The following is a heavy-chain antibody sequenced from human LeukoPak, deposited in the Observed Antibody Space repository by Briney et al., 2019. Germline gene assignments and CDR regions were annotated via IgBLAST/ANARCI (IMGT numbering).Heavy chain of an antibody. CDR1: GFTFNTYA. Sequence: GGSLRLSCAASGFTFNTYAMSWVRQTPGKGLEWVSGIGGGSTYYADSVKGRFTVSRDISQNTLSLQMNSLRAEDTAVYYCTKSPLDYCSGSSCYLYFDYWGLGTLVTVSS. V-gene: IGHV3-23*01. J-gene: IGHJ4*02. CDR2: IGGGST. CDR3: TKSPLDYCSGSSCYLYFDY. D-gene: IGHD2-15*01.